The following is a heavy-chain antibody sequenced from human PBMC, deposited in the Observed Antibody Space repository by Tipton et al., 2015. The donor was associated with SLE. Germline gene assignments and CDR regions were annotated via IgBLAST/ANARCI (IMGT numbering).Heavy chain of an antibody. V-gene: IGHV4-39*07. J-gene: IGHJ6*02. CDR3: ARGDTPGYYYYGMDV. D-gene: IGHD2-15*01. Sequence: LRLSCTVSDGSIRSTNYYWGWIRQPPGKGLEWIGYIYDSGSTNYNPSLKSRVTISVDRSKNQFSLKLSSVTAADTAVYYCARGDTPGYYYYGMDVWGQGTTVTVSS. CDR2: IYDSGST. CDR1: DGSIRSTNYY.